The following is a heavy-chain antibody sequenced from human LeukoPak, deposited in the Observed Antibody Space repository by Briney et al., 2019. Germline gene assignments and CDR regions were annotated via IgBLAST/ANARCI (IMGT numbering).Heavy chain of an antibody. CDR3: ARDLTDTAMAPYYYYYYGMDV. J-gene: IGHJ6*02. CDR2: IIPIFGTA. CDR1: GGTFSSYA. Sequence: GASVKVSCKASGGTFSSYAISWVRRAPGQGLEWMGGIIPIFGTANYAQKFQGRVTITADESTSTAYMELSSLRSEDTAVYYCARDLTDTAMAPYYYYYYGMDVWGQGTTVTVSS. V-gene: IGHV1-69*13. D-gene: IGHD5-18*01.